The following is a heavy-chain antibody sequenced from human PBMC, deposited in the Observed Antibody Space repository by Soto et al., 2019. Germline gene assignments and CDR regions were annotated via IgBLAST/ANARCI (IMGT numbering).Heavy chain of an antibody. J-gene: IGHJ4*02. CDR1: LFIVSDNY. Sequence: EVRLVQSGGGLVQPGGSLRLSCAASLFIVSDNYMSWVRQAPGKGLEWVSLIYSGGGKDYAESVKGRFTISRDNSKNTLYLKMNTLQAEDPGLYYCATRMTTAPYWGQGTVVTVSS. CDR2: IYSGGGK. D-gene: IGHD4-17*01. V-gene: IGHV3-66*01. CDR3: ATRMTTAPY.